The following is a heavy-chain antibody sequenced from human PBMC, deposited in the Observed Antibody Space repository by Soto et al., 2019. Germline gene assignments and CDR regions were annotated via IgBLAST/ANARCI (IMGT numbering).Heavy chain of an antibody. D-gene: IGHD3-9*01. Sequence: TGGSLRLSCAASGFTFSNAWMSWVRQAPGKGLEWVGRIKSKTDGGTTDYAAPVKGRFTISRDDSKNTLYLQMNSLRAEDTAVYYCAKDRRDIGLRYFDWLPNYWGQGTLVTVSS. CDR2: IKSKTDGGTT. CDR1: GFTFSNAW. J-gene: IGHJ4*02. V-gene: IGHV3-15*01. CDR3: AKDRRDIGLRYFDWLPNY.